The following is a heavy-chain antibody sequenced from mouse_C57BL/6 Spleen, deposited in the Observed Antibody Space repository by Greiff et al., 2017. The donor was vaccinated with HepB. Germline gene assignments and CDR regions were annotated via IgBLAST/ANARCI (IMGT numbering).Heavy chain of an antibody. D-gene: IGHD1-1*01. CDR3: ARPIDYYGSTLDY. Sequence: QVQLKESGAELVRPGASVKLSCKASGYTFTDYYINWVKQRPGQGLEWIARIYPGSGNTYYNEKFKGKATLTAEKSSSTAYMQLSSLTSEDSAVYFCARPIDYYGSTLDYWGQGTTLTVSS. J-gene: IGHJ2*01. CDR1: GYTFTDYY. CDR2: IYPGSGNT. V-gene: IGHV1-76*01.